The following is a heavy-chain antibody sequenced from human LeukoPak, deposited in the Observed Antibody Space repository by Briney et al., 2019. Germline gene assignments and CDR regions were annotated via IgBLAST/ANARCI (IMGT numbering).Heavy chain of an antibody. D-gene: IGHD3-22*01. J-gene: IGHJ6*03. CDR3: ARDTYYYDSSGYYGFYYYYMDV. CDR2: ISAYNGNT. Sequence: ASVKVSCKAPGYTFTSYGISWVRQAPGQGLEWMGWISAYNGNTNYAQKLQGRVTMTTDTSTSTAYMELRSLRSDDTAVYYCARDTYYYDSSGYYGFYYYYMDVWGKGTTVTVSS. CDR1: GYTFTSYG. V-gene: IGHV1-18*01.